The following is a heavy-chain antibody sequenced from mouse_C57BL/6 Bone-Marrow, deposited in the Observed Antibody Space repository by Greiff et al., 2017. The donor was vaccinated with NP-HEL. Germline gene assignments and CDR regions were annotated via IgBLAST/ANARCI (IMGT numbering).Heavy chain of an antibody. V-gene: IGHV1-42*01. J-gene: IGHJ2*01. D-gene: IGHD2-5*01. CDR1: GYSFTGYY. CDR2: INPSTGGT. Sequence: EVQLVESGPELVKPGASVKISCKASGYSFTGYYMNWVKQSPEKSLEWIGEINPSTGGTTYNQKFKAKATLTVDKSSSTAYMQLKSLTSEDSAVYYCARDYYSNYIDYWGQGTTLTVSS. CDR3: ARDYYSNYIDY.